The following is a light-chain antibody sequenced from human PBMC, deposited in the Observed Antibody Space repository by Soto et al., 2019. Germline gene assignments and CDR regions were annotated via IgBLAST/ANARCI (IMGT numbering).Light chain of an antibody. CDR3: QQSYSTLCT. CDR2: ETS. Sequence: DIQMTQSPSSLSASVGDRVTITCRTSQLVTKYLNWYQQPPGKAPKLLIYETSSLQSGVPSRFSGSGSGTDFTRTISSLQPEDFGTYFCQQSYSTLCTFGQGTKVEIK. V-gene: IGKV1-39*01. CDR1: QLVTKY. J-gene: IGKJ1*01.